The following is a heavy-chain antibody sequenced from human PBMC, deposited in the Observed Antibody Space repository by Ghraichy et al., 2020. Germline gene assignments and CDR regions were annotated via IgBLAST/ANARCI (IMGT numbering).Heavy chain of an antibody. V-gene: IGHV4-59*01. D-gene: IGHD2-15*01. CDR2: IYYSGST. CDR1: GGSISSYY. J-gene: IGHJ4*02. CDR3: ARGRWIPGLGYCSGGSCYQYYFDY. Sequence: SETLSLTCTVSGGSISSYYWSWIRQPPGKGLEWIGYIYYSGSTNYNPSLKSRVTISVDTSKNQFSLKLSSVTAADTAVYYCARGRWIPGLGYCSGGSCYQYYFDYWGQGTLVTVSS.